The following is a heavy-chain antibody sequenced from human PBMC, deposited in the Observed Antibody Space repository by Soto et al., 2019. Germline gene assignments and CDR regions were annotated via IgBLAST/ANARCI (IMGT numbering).Heavy chain of an antibody. D-gene: IGHD3-10*01. V-gene: IGHV4-4*02. CDR2: IYHRGNT. J-gene: IGHJ4*02. Sequence: QVQLQESGPGLVKPSGTLSLTCVVSGGSLSGSNWWTWVRQPPGKGLERIGEIYHRGNTNYNPSLKSRVTISLDKSHNQFALGLSSVTAADTAVYYCARSYYYGSGSELDSWGQGTLVTVSS. CDR1: GGSLSGSNW. CDR3: ARSYYYGSGSELDS.